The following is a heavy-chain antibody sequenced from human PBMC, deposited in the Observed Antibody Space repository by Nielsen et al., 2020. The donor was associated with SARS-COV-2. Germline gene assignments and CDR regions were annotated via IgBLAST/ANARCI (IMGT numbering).Heavy chain of an antibody. D-gene: IGHD6-13*01. CDR2: IYHSGST. CDR3: ARDKHSSSWPFDY. J-gene: IGHJ4*02. Sequence: SETLSLTCAVSGGSISSSNWWSWVRQPPGKGLEWIGEIYHSGSTNYNPSLKSRVTISVDKSKNQFSLKLSSVTAADTAVYYCARDKHSSSWPFDYWGQGTLVTVSS. CDR1: GGSISSSNW. V-gene: IGHV4-4*02.